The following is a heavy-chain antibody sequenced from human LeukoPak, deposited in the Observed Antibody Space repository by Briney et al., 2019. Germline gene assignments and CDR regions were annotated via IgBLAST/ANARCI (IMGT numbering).Heavy chain of an antibody. V-gene: IGHV1-2*02. D-gene: IGHD2-2*01. J-gene: IGHJ4*02. Sequence: ASVKVSCKASGYTFTGYYMHWVRHAPGQGLEWMGWINPNSGGTNYAQKFQGRVTMTRDTSISTAYMGLSRLRSEDTAVYYCARDPLSIVAVPAAMGLDYWGQGTLATVSS. CDR1: GYTFTGYY. CDR2: INPNSGGT. CDR3: ARDPLSIVAVPAAMGLDY.